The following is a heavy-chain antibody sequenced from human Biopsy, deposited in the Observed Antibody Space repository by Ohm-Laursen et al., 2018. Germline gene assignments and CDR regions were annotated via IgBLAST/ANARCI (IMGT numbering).Heavy chain of an antibody. Sequence: TQTLTLTCTLSGFSLNTRGMSVTWIRQPLGKALEWLARIDWDDAKFYNGSLKTRLTISKDTSENHVVLTLPDVDPVDTATYYCARIPILVVPAAIVYRHRRHLQGLDVWGQGTTVIVSS. CDR1: GFSLNTRGMS. J-gene: IGHJ6*02. V-gene: IGHV2-70*16. CDR2: IDWDDAK. D-gene: IGHD2-2*02. CDR3: ARIPILVVPAAIVYRHRRHLQGLDV.